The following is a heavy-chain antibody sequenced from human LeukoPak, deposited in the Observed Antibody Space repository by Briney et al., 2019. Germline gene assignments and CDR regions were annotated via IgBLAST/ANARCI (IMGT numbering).Heavy chain of an antibody. CDR1: GFTFSSYD. D-gene: IGHD6-6*01. CDR3: AKSTRVAARPDDYFDY. CDR2: ISGSGGST. J-gene: IGHJ4*02. Sequence: GGSLRLSCAASGFTFSSYDMSWVRQAPGKGLEWVSAISGSGGSTYYADSVKGRFTISRDNSKNTPYLQMNSLRAEDTAVYYCAKSTRVAARPDDYFDYWGQGTLVTVSS. V-gene: IGHV3-23*01.